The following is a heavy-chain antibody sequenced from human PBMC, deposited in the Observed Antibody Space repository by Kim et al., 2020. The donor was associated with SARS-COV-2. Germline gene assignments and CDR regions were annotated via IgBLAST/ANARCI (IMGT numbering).Heavy chain of an antibody. D-gene: IGHD1-26*01. CDR1: GFTFSTHW. CDR2: MNSDGSTI. V-gene: IGHV3-74*01. Sequence: GGSLRLSCAASGFTFSTHWMHWVRQAPGEALVWVSRMNSDGSTIDYADSVRGRFTISRDNAKNTLYLQVNSLTAEDTAVYYCAKAGSYRFDNWGQGTLVTVSS. CDR3: AKAGSYRFDN. J-gene: IGHJ4*02.